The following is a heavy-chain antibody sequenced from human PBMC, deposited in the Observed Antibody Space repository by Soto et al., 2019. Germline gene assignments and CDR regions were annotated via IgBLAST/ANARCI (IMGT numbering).Heavy chain of an antibody. Sequence: QLHLRESGPGLVKPSETLSLTCTVSGGSITSSSYYWGWIRQPPGKGLEWIGSIYYSGSTYYNPSIKSRGNITVDTTKNQCSLKLSSVTAADTAVYYCATQEVGGSYVYTFDPWGQGTLVTVSS. CDR1: GGSITSSSYY. CDR2: IYYSGST. CDR3: ATQEVGGSYVYTFDP. D-gene: IGHD1-26*01. V-gene: IGHV4-39*01. J-gene: IGHJ5*02.